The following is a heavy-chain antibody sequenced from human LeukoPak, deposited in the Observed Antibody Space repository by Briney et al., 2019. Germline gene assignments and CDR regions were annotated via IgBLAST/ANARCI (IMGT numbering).Heavy chain of an antibody. Sequence: PGGSLRLSCAASGFTISSYWLHWFRQAPGKGLVWVSRINTDGSSTNYADSVKGRFTISRDNAKSSLYLQMDSLRAKDTAVYYCARAMNGEYYYCMDVWGIGTTVTVSS. CDR2: INTDGSST. CDR3: ARAMNGEYYYCMDV. D-gene: IGHD1-1*01. V-gene: IGHV3-74*01. CDR1: GFTISSYW. J-gene: IGHJ6*03.